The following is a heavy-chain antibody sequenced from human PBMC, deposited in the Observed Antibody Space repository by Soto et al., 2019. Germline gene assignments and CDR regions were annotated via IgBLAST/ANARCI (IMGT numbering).Heavy chain of an antibody. CDR2: IHYSGTT. Sequence: SETLSLTCTVSGTSISSYYWSCIRQPPGKGLEWIANIHYSGTTNYNPSLASRVTLSVDTSKNQFSLKMTSVTAADRAMYFCARYNSYAIDYWGRGTLVTVSS. J-gene: IGHJ4*02. V-gene: IGHV4-59*01. CDR3: ARYNSYAIDY. CDR1: GTSISSYY. D-gene: IGHD2-8*01.